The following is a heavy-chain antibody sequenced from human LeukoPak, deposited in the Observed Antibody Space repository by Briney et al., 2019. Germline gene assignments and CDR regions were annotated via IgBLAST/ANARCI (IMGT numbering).Heavy chain of an antibody. V-gene: IGHV1-46*01. CDR1: GYTFTSYY. CDR3: AREGGYSSGSTVGYFDY. Sequence: ASVKVSCKASGYTFTSYYMHWVRQAPGQGLEWMGIINPSGGSTSYAQKFQGRVTMTRDTSTSTVYMELSSLRSEDTAVYYCAREGGYSSGSTVGYFDYWGQGTLVTVSS. D-gene: IGHD6-19*01. J-gene: IGHJ4*02. CDR2: INPSGGST.